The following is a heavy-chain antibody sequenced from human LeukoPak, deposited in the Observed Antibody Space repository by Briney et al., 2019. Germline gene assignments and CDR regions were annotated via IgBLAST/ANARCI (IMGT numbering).Heavy chain of an antibody. Sequence: SETLSLTCAVYGGSFSGYYWSWIRQPPGKGLEWIGEINHSGSTNYNPSLKSRVTISVDTSKNQFSLKLSSVTAADTAVYYCARGGRKHGGYDFNYWGQGTLVTVSS. D-gene: IGHD5-12*01. CDR2: INHSGST. CDR3: ARGGRKHGGYDFNY. J-gene: IGHJ4*02. V-gene: IGHV4-34*01. CDR1: GGSFSGYY.